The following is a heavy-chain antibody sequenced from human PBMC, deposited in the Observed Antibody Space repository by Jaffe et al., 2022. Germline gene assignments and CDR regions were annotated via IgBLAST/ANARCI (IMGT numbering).Heavy chain of an antibody. CDR2: IYYSGST. D-gene: IGHD6-13*01. CDR3: ARLASFTSSSWPPGWFDP. Sequence: QLQLQESGPGLVKPSETLSLTCTVSGGSISSSSYYWGWIRQPPGKGLEWIGSIYYSGSTYYNPSLKSRVTISVDTSKNQFSLKLSSVTAADTAVYYCARLASFTSSSWPPGWFDPWGQGTLVTVSS. V-gene: IGHV4-39*01. J-gene: IGHJ5*02. CDR1: GGSISSSSYY.